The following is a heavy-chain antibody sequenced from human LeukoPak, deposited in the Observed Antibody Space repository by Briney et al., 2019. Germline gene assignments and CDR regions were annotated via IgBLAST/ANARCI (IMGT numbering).Heavy chain of an antibody. Sequence: SETLSLTCTVSGGSISSYYWSWIRQPPGKGLDWIGYIYYSGNTNYNPSLKSRVTISLDTSKNQFYLKLSSVTAADTAVYYCARGVVGPTAYYFDYWGQGTLVTVSS. D-gene: IGHD1-26*01. CDR3: ARGVVGPTAYYFDY. CDR1: GGSISSYY. J-gene: IGHJ4*02. CDR2: IYYSGNT. V-gene: IGHV4-59*01.